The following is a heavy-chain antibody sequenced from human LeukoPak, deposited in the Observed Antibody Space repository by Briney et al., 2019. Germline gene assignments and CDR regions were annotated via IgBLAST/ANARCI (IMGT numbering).Heavy chain of an antibody. CDR3: ARDEAYCGGDCYPGVRAFDI. Sequence: PGGSLRLSCSASGLTFSCHAMPWVRQAPAKGVEWVSSISSRNSYINYAASVKGRFTISRDNAKNSLYLQMKSLRAEDRAVYYCARDEAYCGGDCYPGVRAFDIWGQGTMVTVSS. D-gene: IGHD2-21*02. J-gene: IGHJ3*02. CDR2: ISSRNSYI. V-gene: IGHV3-21*01. CDR1: GLTFSCHA.